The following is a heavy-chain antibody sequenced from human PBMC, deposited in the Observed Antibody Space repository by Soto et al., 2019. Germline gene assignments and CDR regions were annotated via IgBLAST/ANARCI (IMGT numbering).Heavy chain of an antibody. CDR1: GFTFSSYG. V-gene: IGHV3-33*01. D-gene: IGHD6-6*01. Sequence: QVQLVESGGGVVQPGRSLRLSCAASGFTFSSYGMHWVRQAPGKGLEWVAVIWYDRSNKYYADSVKGRFTISRDNSKNTLYLQMNSLRAEDTAVYYCARGIAVRPLDYWGQGTLVTVSS. CDR3: ARGIAVRPLDY. J-gene: IGHJ4*02. CDR2: IWYDRSNK.